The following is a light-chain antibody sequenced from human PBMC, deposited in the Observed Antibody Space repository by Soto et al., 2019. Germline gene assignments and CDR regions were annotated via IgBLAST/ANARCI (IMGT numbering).Light chain of an antibody. V-gene: IGKV3-20*01. CDR2: GAS. J-gene: IGKJ4*01. CDR3: QQYGGSLT. Sequence: EIVMTQSPATLSVSPGESATLSCRASQSVTSNLAWYQQKPGQAPRLLIYGASSRATGIPDRFSGSGSGTDSTLTISRLEPEDFALYYCQQYGGSLTFGGGTKVDI. CDR1: QSVTSN.